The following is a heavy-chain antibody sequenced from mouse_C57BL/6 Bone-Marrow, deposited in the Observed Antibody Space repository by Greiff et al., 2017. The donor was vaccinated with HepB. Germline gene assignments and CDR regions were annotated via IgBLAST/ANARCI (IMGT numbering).Heavy chain of an antibody. J-gene: IGHJ2*01. Sequence: VQLQQSGPGLVKPSQSLSLTCSVTGYSITSGYYWNWIRQFPGNKLEWMGYISYDGSNNYNPSLKNRISITRDTSKNQFFLKLNSVTTEDTATYYCARDPIRRYFDYWGQGTTLTVSS. V-gene: IGHV3-6*01. CDR1: GYSITSGYY. CDR2: ISYDGSN. CDR3: ARDPIRRYFDY. D-gene: IGHD1-1*01.